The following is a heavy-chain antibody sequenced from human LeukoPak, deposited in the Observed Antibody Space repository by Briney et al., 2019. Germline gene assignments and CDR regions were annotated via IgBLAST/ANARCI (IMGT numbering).Heavy chain of an antibody. CDR2: IYYSGST. J-gene: IGHJ5*02. D-gene: IGHD3-22*01. Sequence: PSETLSLTCTVSGGSISSYYWSWIRQPPGKGLEWIGYIYYSGSTNYNPSLKSRVTISVDTSKNQFSLKLSSVTAADTAVYYCAGEGVRGYSRNNWFDPWGQGTLVTVSS. CDR3: AGEGVRGYSRNNWFDP. V-gene: IGHV4-59*01. CDR1: GGSISSYY.